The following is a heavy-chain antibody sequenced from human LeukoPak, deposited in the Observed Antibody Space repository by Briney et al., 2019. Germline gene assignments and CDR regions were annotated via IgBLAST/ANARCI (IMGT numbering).Heavy chain of an antibody. CDR3: ARAEVLRYFDWLPGHENWFDP. Sequence: ASVKVSCKASGYTFTGYYMHWVRQAPGQGLEWMGWINPNSGGTNYAQKFQGRVTMTRDTSISTAYMELGRLRSDDTAVYYCARAEVLRYFDWLPGHENWFDPWGQGTLVTVSS. CDR1: GYTFTGYY. D-gene: IGHD3-9*01. CDR2: INPNSGGT. J-gene: IGHJ5*02. V-gene: IGHV1-2*02.